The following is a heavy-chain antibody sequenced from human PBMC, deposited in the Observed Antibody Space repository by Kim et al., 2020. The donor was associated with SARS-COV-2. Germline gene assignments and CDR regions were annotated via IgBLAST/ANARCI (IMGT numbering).Heavy chain of an antibody. CDR3: ARGGVAAAGGWFDP. J-gene: IGHJ5*02. V-gene: IGHV4-31*02. D-gene: IGHD6-13*01. Sequence: NPSLKRRVTISVDTSKNQFSLKLSAVTAAGTAVYYCARGGVAAAGGWFDPWGQGTLVTVSS.